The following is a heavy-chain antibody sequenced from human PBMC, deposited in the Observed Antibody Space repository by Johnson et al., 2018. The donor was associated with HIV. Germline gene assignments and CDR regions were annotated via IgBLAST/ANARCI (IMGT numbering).Heavy chain of an antibody. Sequence: QVQLVESGGGVVQPGRSLRLSCAASGFTFTDHAMHWVRQAPGKGLEWVAVISYYGSSKYYADSVQVRFTISRDNSKNTLYLQMNSLRAEDTALYYCARDSGEMWALRIAFDIWGQGTMVTVSS. V-gene: IGHV3-30-3*01. J-gene: IGHJ3*02. CDR3: ARDSGEMWALRIAFDI. CDR2: ISYYGSSK. D-gene: IGHD1-26*01. CDR1: GFTFTDHA.